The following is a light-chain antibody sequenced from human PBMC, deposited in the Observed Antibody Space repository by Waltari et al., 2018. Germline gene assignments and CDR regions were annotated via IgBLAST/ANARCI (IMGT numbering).Light chain of an antibody. CDR3: QQRSNWPPLT. J-gene: IGKJ4*01. CDR2: DAS. V-gene: IGKV3-11*01. Sequence: EIVLTQSRATLSLSPGEGATDSCRASQSVNNYLAWYQQKPGQAPRLLIYDASNRATGIPARFNVSVSGTDFTLTISSLEPEDFAVYYCQQRSNWPPLTFGGGTKVEIK. CDR1: QSVNNY.